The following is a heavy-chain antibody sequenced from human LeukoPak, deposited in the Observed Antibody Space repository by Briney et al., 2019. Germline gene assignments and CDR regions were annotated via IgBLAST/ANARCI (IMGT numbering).Heavy chain of an antibody. CDR3: ARRAFDWLVDGYSYGMDV. V-gene: IGHV1-46*01. D-gene: IGHD3-9*01. Sequence: ASVKVSCKTSGYTFTSFYMHWVRQAPGQGLEWMGIINPSGGFTTYAQNFQGRVTMTRDTSTSTVYMGLSSLRSDDTAVYYCARRAFDWLVDGYSYGMDVWGQGTTVTVSS. CDR2: INPSGGFT. CDR1: GYTFTSFY. J-gene: IGHJ6*02.